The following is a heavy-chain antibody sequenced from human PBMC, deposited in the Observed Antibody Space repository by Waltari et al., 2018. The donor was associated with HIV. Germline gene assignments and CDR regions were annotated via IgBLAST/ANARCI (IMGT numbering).Heavy chain of an antibody. D-gene: IGHD3-3*01. CDR2: KKQDGRAK. Sequence: EVQLVESGGGLVQPGGSLRLSCAASGFTFSTSWMTWVHQAPGVGRGWLANKKQDGRAKYYADSVNGRFTVSRDNNKKSLYLQMSSLVAEDTAVYYCARDLKDYDFWSPVDVWGQGTTVTVSS. CDR3: ARDLKDYDFWSPVDV. V-gene: IGHV3-7*01. J-gene: IGHJ6*02. CDR1: GFTFSTSW.